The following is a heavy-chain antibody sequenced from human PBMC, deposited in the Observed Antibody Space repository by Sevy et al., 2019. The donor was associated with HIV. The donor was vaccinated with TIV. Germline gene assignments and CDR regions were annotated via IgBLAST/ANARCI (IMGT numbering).Heavy chain of an antibody. J-gene: IGHJ4*02. CDR2: IWYDGSNK. Sequence: GGSLRLSCAASGFTFSSYGMHGVRQAPCKGLEWVAVIWYDGSNKYYADSVKGRFTISRDNSKNTLYLQMNSLRAEDTAVYYCARDPYDFWSGPPSVWGQGTLVTVSS. D-gene: IGHD3-3*01. V-gene: IGHV3-33*01. CDR1: GFTFSSYG. CDR3: ARDPYDFWSGPPSV.